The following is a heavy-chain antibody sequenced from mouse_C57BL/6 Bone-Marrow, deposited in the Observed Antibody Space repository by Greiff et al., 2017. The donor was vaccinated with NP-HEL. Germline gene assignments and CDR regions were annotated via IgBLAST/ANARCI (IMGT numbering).Heavy chain of an antibody. Sequence: QLKESGPGLVAPSQSLSITCTVSGFSLTSYAISWVRQPPGKGLEWLGVIWTGGGTNYNSALKSRLSISKDNSKSQVFLKMNSLQTDDTARYYCAREPPLLEYYYAMDYWGQGTSVTVSS. V-gene: IGHV2-9-1*01. CDR3: AREPPLLEYYYAMDY. CDR2: IWTGGGT. J-gene: IGHJ4*01. D-gene: IGHD2-10*01. CDR1: GFSLTSYA.